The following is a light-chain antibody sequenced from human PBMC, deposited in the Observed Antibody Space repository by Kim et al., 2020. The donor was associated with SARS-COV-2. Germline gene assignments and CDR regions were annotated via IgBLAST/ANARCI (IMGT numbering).Light chain of an antibody. J-gene: IGKJ4*01. CDR2: AAS. CDR1: QSIGTR. V-gene: IGKV1-39*01. CDR3: QQSHSTPWLT. Sequence: DIQMTQSPSSLDASVGDRVTIACRASQSIGTRLNWYQQRPGKAPKLLIYAASSLQSGVPSRFSGSGSGTDFTLTISSLQPEDFATYYCQQSHSTPWLTFGGGTKVDIK.